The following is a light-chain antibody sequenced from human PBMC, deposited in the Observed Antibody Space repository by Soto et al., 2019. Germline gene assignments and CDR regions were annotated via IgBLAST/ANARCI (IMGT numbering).Light chain of an antibody. Sequence: EIVMTQSPGTLSVSPGERATLSCRASQSVSSNLAWYQQKPGQAPRLLIYGASTRATGIPARFSGSRSGTAFTLTISSLQSEDFAVYYCQQDNNWPRTFGQGTKVEIK. CDR3: QQDNNWPRT. CDR1: QSVSSN. J-gene: IGKJ1*01. CDR2: GAS. V-gene: IGKV3-15*01.